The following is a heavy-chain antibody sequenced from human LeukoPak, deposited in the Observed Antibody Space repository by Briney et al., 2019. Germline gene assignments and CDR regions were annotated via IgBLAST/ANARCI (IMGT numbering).Heavy chain of an antibody. Sequence: ASVKVSCKASGYTFTGYYMHWVRQAPGQGLEWMGWINPNSGGTNYAQKFQGRVTMTGDTSISTAYMELSRLRSDDTAVYYCARDDTDIVVVPAAIYGMDAWGQGTTVTVSS. J-gene: IGHJ6*02. CDR2: INPNSGGT. V-gene: IGHV1-2*02. D-gene: IGHD2-2*01. CDR1: GYTFTGYY. CDR3: ARDDTDIVVVPAAIYGMDA.